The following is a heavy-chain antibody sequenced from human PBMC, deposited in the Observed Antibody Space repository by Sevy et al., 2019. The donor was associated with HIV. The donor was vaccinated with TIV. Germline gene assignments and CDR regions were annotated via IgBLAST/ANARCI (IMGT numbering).Heavy chain of an antibody. Sequence: GGSLRLSCAGSGFTFGGYMMNWVRQAPGRGLEWVARISRSGGHRKYGDSAKGRVTISRENAKNTVFLQLKDVRAEDTALYFCVKEGSDDFNGYFDFWGQGILVTVSS. CDR1: GFTFGGYM. J-gene: IGHJ4*02. CDR3: VKEGSDDFNGYFDF. CDR2: ISRSGGHR. V-gene: IGHV3-23*01. D-gene: IGHD3-16*01.